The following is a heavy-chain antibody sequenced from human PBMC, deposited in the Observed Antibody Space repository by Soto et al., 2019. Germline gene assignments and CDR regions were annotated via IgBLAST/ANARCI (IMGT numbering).Heavy chain of an antibody. CDR2: IGYSGAT. CDR3: ARGGASSKWFAP. V-gene: IGHV4-31*03. CDR1: GGSITSGGSF. D-gene: IGHD2-15*01. Sequence: KTSETLSPTCTVSGGSITSGGSFWSWIRQHPGKGPEWIAFIGYSGATSYNPSLASRVTISADTYKSQFSLNLRSVTAADTAVYYCARGGASSKWFAPWGQGTLVTVSS. J-gene: IGHJ5*02.